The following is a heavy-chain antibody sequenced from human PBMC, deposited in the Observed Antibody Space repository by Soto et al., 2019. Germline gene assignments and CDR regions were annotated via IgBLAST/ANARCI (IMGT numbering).Heavy chain of an antibody. J-gene: IGHJ5*02. CDR1: GGTFSSFA. CDR2: IIPIFGTA. D-gene: IGHD6-13*01. CDR3: ASNRVKYSSSGNWFDP. Sequence: EASVKVSCKASGGTFSSFAISWVRQAPGQGLEWMGGIIPIFGTANYAQKFQGRVTVTADKSTSTAYMELSSLRSEDTAVYYCASNRVKYSSSGNWFDPWGQGTLVTVSS. V-gene: IGHV1-69*06.